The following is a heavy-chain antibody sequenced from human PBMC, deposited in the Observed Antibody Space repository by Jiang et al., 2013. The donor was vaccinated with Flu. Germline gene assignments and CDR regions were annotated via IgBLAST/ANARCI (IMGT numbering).Heavy chain of an antibody. CDR2: NAGNVT. Sequence: NAGNVTQNNSQKFQGRVTITRDTSASTAYMELSSLRSEDTAVYYCARDRIDENYGSGSYVFDPWGQGTLVTVSS. V-gene: IGHV1-3*01. D-gene: IGHD3-10*01. CDR3: ARDRIDENYGSGSYVFDP. J-gene: IGHJ5*02.